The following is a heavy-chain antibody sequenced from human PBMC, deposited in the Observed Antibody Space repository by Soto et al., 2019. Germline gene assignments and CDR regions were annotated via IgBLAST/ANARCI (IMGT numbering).Heavy chain of an antibody. CDR1: GFTFSSYA. CDR2: ISGNGGST. J-gene: IGHJ3*02. CDR3: ARVFGSSSWMIAFDI. D-gene: IGHD6-13*01. Sequence: EVQLVESGGGLVQPGGSLRLSCAASGFTFSSYAMHWVRQGLGKGLEYVSAISGNGGSTYYANSVKGRLTISRDNSKNTLYLQMGSLRAENMAVYYCARVFGSSSWMIAFDIWGQGTMVTVSS. V-gene: IGHV3-64*01.